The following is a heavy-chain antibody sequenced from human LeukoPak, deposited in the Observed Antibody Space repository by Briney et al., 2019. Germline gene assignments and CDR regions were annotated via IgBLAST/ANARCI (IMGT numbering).Heavy chain of an antibody. Sequence: GGSLRLSCAASGFTFSSYAMSWVRQAPGKGLEWVSAISGSGGSTYYADSMKGRFTISRDNAKNSLYLQMNSLRAEDTAVYYCARVWWQQPEYWGQGTLVTVSS. CDR2: ISGSGGST. D-gene: IGHD2-15*01. J-gene: IGHJ4*02. CDR3: ARVWWQQPEY. V-gene: IGHV3-23*01. CDR1: GFTFSSYA.